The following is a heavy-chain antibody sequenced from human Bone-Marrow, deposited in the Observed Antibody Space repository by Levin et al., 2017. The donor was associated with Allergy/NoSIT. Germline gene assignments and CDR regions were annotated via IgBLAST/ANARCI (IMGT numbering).Heavy chain of an antibody. V-gene: IGHV4-4*07. J-gene: IGHJ3*02. Sequence: SQTLSLTCTVSGGSISSYYWSWIRQPAGKGLEWIGRIYTSGSTNYNPSLKSRVTMSVDTSKNQFSLKLSSVTAADTAVYYCARHSSYDYGDYGHAFDSWGQGTMVTVSS. CDR1: GGSISSYY. CDR2: IYTSGST. CDR3: ARHSSYDYGDYGHAFDS. D-gene: IGHD4-17*01.